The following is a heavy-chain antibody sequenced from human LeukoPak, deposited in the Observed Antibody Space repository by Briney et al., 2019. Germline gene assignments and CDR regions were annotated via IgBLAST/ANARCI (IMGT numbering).Heavy chain of an antibody. J-gene: IGHJ4*02. Sequence: GGSLRLSCAASGFTFSDYYMSWVRQAPGKGLEWVSVIYSGGSTYYADSVKGRFTISRDNSKNTLYLQMNSLRAEDTAVYYCARLFGGAIDYWGQGTLVTVSS. CDR2: IYSGGST. CDR3: ARLFGGAIDY. D-gene: IGHD3-16*01. V-gene: IGHV3-53*01. CDR1: GFTFSDYY.